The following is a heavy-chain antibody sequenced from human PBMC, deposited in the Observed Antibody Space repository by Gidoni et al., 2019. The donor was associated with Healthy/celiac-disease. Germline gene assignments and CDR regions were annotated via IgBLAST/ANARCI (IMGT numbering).Heavy chain of an antibody. Sequence: QVQLVESGGGVVQPGRSLRLSCAASGFTFRSYGMHWVRQAPGKGLEWVAVISYDGSNKYYADSVKGRFTISRDNSKNTLYLQMNSLRAEDTAVYYCAKDFKWFGELDYYYYGMDVWGQGTTVTVSS. CDR2: ISYDGSNK. D-gene: IGHD3-10*01. CDR3: AKDFKWFGELDYYYYGMDV. J-gene: IGHJ6*02. V-gene: IGHV3-30*18. CDR1: GFTFRSYG.